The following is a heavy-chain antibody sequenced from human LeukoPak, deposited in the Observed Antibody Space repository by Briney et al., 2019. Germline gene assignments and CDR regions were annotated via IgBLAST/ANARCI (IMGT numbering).Heavy chain of an antibody. V-gene: IGHV4-59*01. CDR3: ASRSGRNYRGMDV. CDR2: AYYTGRT. CDR1: GGSTSGYY. J-gene: IGHJ6*02. D-gene: IGHD5-24*01. Sequence: SETLSLTCTVSGGSTSGYYWNWVRQPPGEGLEWIGYAYYTGRTDYNPSLKSRVTISVETSKAHFSLKLNSVTPADTGVYYCASRSGRNYRGMDVWGQGIMVTVSS.